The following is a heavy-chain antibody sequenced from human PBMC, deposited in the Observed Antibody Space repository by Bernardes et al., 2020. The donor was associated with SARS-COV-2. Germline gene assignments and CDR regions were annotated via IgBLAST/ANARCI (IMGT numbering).Heavy chain of an antibody. CDR3: ALVVPAAMGFDY. D-gene: IGHD2-2*01. Sequence: SGPTLVKPTQTLTLTCTFSGFSLSTSGVGVGWIRQPPGKALEWLALIYWDDDKRYSPSLKSRLTITKDTSKNQVVLTMTNMDPVDTATYYCALVVPAAMGFDYWGQGTLVTVSS. CDR1: GFSLSTSGVG. CDR2: IYWDDDK. J-gene: IGHJ4*02. V-gene: IGHV2-5*02.